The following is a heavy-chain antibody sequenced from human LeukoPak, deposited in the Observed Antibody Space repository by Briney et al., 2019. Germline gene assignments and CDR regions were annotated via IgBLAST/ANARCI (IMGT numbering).Heavy chain of an antibody. CDR2: IYSSGST. Sequence: KPSETLSLTCTVSGGSISTSYFWTWIRQSAGKGLEWIGRIYSSGSTTYNPSLKSRVTISVDTSKNQFSLKMSSVTAADTAMYYCARIKAVANWLDPWGQGTLVTVSS. CDR3: ARIKAVANWLDP. V-gene: IGHV4-4*07. J-gene: IGHJ5*02. CDR1: GGSISTSYF. D-gene: IGHD6-19*01.